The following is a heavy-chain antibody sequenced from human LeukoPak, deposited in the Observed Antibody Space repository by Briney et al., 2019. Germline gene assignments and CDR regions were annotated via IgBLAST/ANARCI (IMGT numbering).Heavy chain of an antibody. CDR2: IKSKTDGGTT. V-gene: IGHV3-15*01. CDR3: TTDLGGVRGALFDY. D-gene: IGHD3-10*01. Sequence: GGSLRLSCAASGITFSDAWMSWVRQAPGKGLEWVGRIKSKTDGGTTDYAAPVKGRFTISRDDSKNTLYLQMNSLKTEDTAVYYCTTDLGGVRGALFDYWGQGTLVTVSS. J-gene: IGHJ4*02. CDR1: GITFSDAW.